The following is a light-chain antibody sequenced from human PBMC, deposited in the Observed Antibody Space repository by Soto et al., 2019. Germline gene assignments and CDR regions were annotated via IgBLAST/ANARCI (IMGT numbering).Light chain of an antibody. Sequence: QSVLTQRRSVSGSPGQSVTISCTGTSSDVGGYNYVSWYQQHPGKAPKLMIYDVSQRPSGVPDRFSGSKSGNTASLTISGLQAEDEADYYCCSYAGSYTLVFGEGTKQTVL. CDR2: DVS. J-gene: IGLJ2*01. CDR1: SSDVGGYNY. CDR3: CSYAGSYTLV. V-gene: IGLV2-11*01.